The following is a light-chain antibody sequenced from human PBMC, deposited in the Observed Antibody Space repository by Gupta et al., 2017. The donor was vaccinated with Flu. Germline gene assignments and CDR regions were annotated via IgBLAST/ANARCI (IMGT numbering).Light chain of an antibody. J-gene: IGKJ3*01. CDR3: QQYGSSPRIT. CDR2: GAS. CDR1: QSVSSSY. Sequence: EIVLTQSPGTLSLSPGERATLSCRASQSVSSSYLAWYQQKPGQAPRLLIYGASSRATGIPDRFSGSGSGTDFTLTTSRREPEDFAVYYCQQYGSSPRITFGHGTKVDIK. V-gene: IGKV3-20*01.